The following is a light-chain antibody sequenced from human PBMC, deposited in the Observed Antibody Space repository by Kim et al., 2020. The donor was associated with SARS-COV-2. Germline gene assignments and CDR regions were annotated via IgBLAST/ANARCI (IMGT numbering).Light chain of an antibody. CDR2: QNN. CDR3: QVWDSTIV. J-gene: IGLJ2*01. CDR1: RLGDKY. V-gene: IGLV3-1*01. Sequence: SYELTQPPSVSVSPGQTASITCSGDRLGDKYACWYQQKPGQSPVLVIYQNNKRPSGIPERFSGSNSGNTATLTISGTQALDEADYYCQVWDSTIVFGGGT.